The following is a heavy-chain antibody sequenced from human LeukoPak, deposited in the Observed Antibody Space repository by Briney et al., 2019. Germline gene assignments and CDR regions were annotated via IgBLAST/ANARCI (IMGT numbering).Heavy chain of an antibody. CDR2: IYYSGST. J-gene: IGHJ4*02. Sequence: PSETLSLTCAVYGGSFSGYYWGWIRQPPGKGLEWIGSIYYSGSTYYNPSLKSRVTISVDTSKNQFSLKLSSVTAADTAVYYCARALRGGGREVWFGELAYDYWGQGTLVTVSS. CDR3: ARALRGGGREVWFGELAYDY. CDR1: GGSFSGYY. V-gene: IGHV4-34*01. D-gene: IGHD3-10*01.